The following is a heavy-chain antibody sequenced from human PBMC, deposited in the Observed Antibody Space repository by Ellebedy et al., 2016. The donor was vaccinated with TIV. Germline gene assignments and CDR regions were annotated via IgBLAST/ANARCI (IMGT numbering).Heavy chain of an antibody. CDR2: IYYSGST. D-gene: IGHD6-13*01. Sequence: SETLSLXXTVSGGSISSGGYYWSWIRQHPGKGLEWIGYIYYSGSTYYNPSLKSRVTISVDTSKNQFSLKLSSVTAADTAVYYCASGYSSSDAFDIWGQGTMVTVSS. CDR1: GGSISSGGYY. V-gene: IGHV4-31*03. J-gene: IGHJ3*02. CDR3: ASGYSSSDAFDI.